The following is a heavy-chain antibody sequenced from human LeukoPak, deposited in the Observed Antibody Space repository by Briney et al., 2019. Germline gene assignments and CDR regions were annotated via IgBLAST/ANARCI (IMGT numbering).Heavy chain of an antibody. V-gene: IGHV3-49*03. D-gene: IGHD2-15*01. CDR1: GFTFGDYA. CDR3: TRSGVLGYCSGGSCSPPGDY. CDR2: IRSKAYGGTT. J-gene: IGHJ4*02. Sequence: AGGSLRLSCTASGFTFGDYAMSWFRQAPGKGLEWVGFIRSKAYGGTTEYAASVKGRFTISRDDSKSIAYLQMNSPKTEDTAVYYCTRSGVLGYCSGGSCSPPGDYWGQGTLVTVSS.